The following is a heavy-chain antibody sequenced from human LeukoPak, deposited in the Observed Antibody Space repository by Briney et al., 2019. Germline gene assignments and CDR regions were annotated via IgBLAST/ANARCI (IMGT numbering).Heavy chain of an antibody. D-gene: IGHD3-22*01. V-gene: IGHV4-34*01. Sequence: SETLSLTCAVYGGSFSGYYWSWIRQPPGKGLEWIGEINHSGSTNYNPSLKSRVTISVDTSKNQFSLKLSSVTAADTAVYYCGLRDSSGYYPDYWGQGTLVTVSS. CDR2: INHSGST. CDR1: GGSFSGYY. J-gene: IGHJ4*02. CDR3: GLRDSSGYYPDY.